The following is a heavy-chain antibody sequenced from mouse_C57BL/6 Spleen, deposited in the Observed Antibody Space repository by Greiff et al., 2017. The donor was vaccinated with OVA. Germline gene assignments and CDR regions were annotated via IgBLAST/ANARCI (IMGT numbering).Heavy chain of an antibody. CDR1: GYTFTSYW. CDR3: ARRATVDYAMDY. J-gene: IGHJ4*01. D-gene: IGHD3-1*01. Sequence: VQLQQPGAELVRPGSSVKLSCKASGYTFTSYWMDWVKQRPGQGLEWIGNIYPSDSETHYNQKFKDKATLTVDKSSSTAYMKLSSLTSEDSAVYYCARRATVDYAMDYWGQGTSVTVSS. V-gene: IGHV1-61*01. CDR2: IYPSDSET.